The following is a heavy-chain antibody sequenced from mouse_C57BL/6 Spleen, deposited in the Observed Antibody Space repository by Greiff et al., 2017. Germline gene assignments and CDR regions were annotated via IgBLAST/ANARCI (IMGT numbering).Heavy chain of an antibody. CDR2: IDPNSGGT. D-gene: IGHD1-1*01. CDR1: GYTFTSYW. CDR3: AREVYYGSSYWYFDV. Sequence: VQLQQPGAELVKPGASVKLSCKASGYTFTSYWMHWVKQRPGRGLEWIGRIDPNSGGTKYNENVKSKATLTVDKPSSTAYVQLSSLTSEDSAVYYCAREVYYGSSYWYFDVWGTGTTVTVSS. V-gene: IGHV1-72*01. J-gene: IGHJ1*03.